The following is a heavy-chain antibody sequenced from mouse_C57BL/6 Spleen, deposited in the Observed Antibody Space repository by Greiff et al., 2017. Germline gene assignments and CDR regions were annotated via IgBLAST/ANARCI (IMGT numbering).Heavy chain of an antibody. CDR2: INSSGGST. Sequence: EVMLVEPGGGLVQPGKSLKLSCESNEYEFPSHDMSWVRKTPEQRLELVAAINSSGGSTYYPDTMEGRFIISRDTTKKTLYLQMSSLRTEETALYYCARRRDGYNWYFDVWGTGTMVTVSA. V-gene: IGHV5-2*03. CDR3: ARRRDGYNWYFDV. CDR1: EYEFPSHD. J-gene: IGHJ1*03. D-gene: IGHD2-3*01.